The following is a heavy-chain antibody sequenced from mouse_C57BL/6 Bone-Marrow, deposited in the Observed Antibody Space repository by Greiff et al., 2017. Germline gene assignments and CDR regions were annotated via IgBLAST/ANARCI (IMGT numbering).Heavy chain of an antibody. CDR1: GYKFTDYY. CDR2: SNPNNGGP. V-gene: IGHV1-26*01. D-gene: IGHD2-5*01. J-gene: IGHJ2*01. CDR3: ARLAACYSKGSYFDY. Sequence: VQLQQSGPELVKPGASVKISCKASGYKFTDYYMNWVKQSHGKSLEWIGDSNPNNGGPRNNQKYKGKATLTVDKSSSTAYMELRSLTSYDSAVYYCARLAACYSKGSYFDYWGQGTTLTVSS.